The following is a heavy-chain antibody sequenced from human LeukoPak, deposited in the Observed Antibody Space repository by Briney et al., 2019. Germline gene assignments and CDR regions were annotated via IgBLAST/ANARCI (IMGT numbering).Heavy chain of an antibody. CDR2: IRRKADNYTT. CDR1: GFSFSGSA. J-gene: IGHJ4*02. Sequence: PGGSLKLSCEASGFSFSGSAIHWVRQASGKGLEWVGRIRRKADNYTTAYAASVKCRFTISRDDLKSTAYLQMHSLKTEDTAVYYCSRIGAAGPDWGQGTLVTVSS. V-gene: IGHV3-73*01. D-gene: IGHD6-13*01. CDR3: SRIGAAGPD.